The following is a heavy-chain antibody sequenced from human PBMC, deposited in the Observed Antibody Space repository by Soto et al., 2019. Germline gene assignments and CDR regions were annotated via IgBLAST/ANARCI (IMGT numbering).Heavy chain of an antibody. J-gene: IGHJ4*02. Sequence: SETLSLTCTVSGASITCGGYSWSWIRQTPGKGLEWIGYINHLETTFYNPSFESRLTLSIDRAKNQFSLKLHSMSAADRAVYFCARGGGSDSFDYWGQGILVTVSS. CDR3: ARGGGSDSFDY. D-gene: IGHD1-26*01. CDR2: INHLETT. V-gene: IGHV4-30-2*01. CDR1: GASITCGGYS.